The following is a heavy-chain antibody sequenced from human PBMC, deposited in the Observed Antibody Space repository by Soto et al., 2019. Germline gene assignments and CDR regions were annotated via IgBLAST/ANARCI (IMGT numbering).Heavy chain of an antibody. D-gene: IGHD7-27*01. J-gene: IGHJ6*02. CDR2: IYYRGNT. CDR1: GGSMSPYY. Sequence: SETLSLTCSVFGGSMSPYYWSWIRQSPGKGLEWIANIYYRGNTNYNPSLESRVTISIDTSRNQFSLKLNSLTAADTAVYYCARHSKKTGDFDYYYGMDVWGQGTTVTVSS. CDR3: ARHSKKTGDFDYYYGMDV. V-gene: IGHV4-59*08.